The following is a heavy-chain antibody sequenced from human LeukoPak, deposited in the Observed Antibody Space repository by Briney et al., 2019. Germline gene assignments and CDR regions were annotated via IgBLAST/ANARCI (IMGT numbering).Heavy chain of an antibody. V-gene: IGHV3-30*18. J-gene: IGHJ4*02. Sequence: PGGSLRLSCAASGFTFSSYGMHWVRQAPGKGLEWVAVISYDRSNKYYADSVKGRFTISRDNSKNTLYLQMNSLRAEDTAVYYCAKDTGGRSGSCLYYWGQGTLVTVSS. D-gene: IGHD2-15*01. CDR1: GFTFSSYG. CDR2: ISYDRSNK. CDR3: AKDTGGRSGSCLYY.